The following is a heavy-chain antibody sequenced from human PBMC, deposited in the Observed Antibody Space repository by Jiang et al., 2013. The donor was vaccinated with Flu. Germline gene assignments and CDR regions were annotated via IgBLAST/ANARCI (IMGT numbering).Heavy chain of an antibody. CDR3: ARVGAGITMRYFYFDY. CDR1: GYTFTSYY. Sequence: SGAEVKKPGASVKVSCKASGYTFTSYYMHWVRQAPGQGLEWMGIINPSGGSTSYAQKFQGRVTMTRDTSTSTVYMELSSLRSEDTAVYYCARVGAGITMRYFYFDYWGQGTLVTVSS. J-gene: IGHJ4*02. CDR2: INPSGGST. V-gene: IGHV1-46*01. D-gene: IGHD3-10*01.